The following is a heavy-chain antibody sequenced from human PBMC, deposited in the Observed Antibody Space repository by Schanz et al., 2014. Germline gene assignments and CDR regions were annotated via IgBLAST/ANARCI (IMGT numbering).Heavy chain of an antibody. D-gene: IGHD1-1*01. J-gene: IGHJ4*02. Sequence: DVQLLESGGGLVQPGGSPRPSCAASGFTLSNSDMHWVRQGTGKGLEWVSTIGYLGDTYYPDSVKGRFTVSRDSGQNSLYLQMNSLRAGDTAVYYCARGTDWNLHYWGQGALVTVSS. CDR1: GFTLSNSD. CDR2: IGYLGDT. V-gene: IGHV3-13*01. CDR3: ARGTDWNLHY.